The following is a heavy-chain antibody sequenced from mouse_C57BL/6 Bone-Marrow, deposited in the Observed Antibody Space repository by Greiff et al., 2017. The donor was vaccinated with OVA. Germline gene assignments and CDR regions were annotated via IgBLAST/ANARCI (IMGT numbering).Heavy chain of an antibody. CDR3: ARWGDYAAWFAY. CDR1: GYTFTNYW. Sequence: QVQLKESGAELVRPGTSVKMSCKASGYTFTNYWIGWAKQRPGHGLEWIGDIYPGGGYTNYNEKFKGKATLTADKSSSTAYMQFSSLTSEDSAIYYCARWGDYAAWFAYWGQGTLVTVSA. D-gene: IGHD2-4*01. V-gene: IGHV1-63*01. J-gene: IGHJ3*01. CDR2: IYPGGGYT.